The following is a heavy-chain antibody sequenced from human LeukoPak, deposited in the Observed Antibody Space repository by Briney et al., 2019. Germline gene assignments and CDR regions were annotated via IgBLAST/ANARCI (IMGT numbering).Heavy chain of an antibody. CDR1: GFTFNNYV. V-gene: IGHV3-23*01. D-gene: IGHD3-10*01. Sequence: GGSLRLSCAASGFTFNNYVINWVRQAPGKGLEWVSTITGSGGSTYYADSVKGRFTISRDNSRNTLYLQMNSLRAEDTAVYYCAKGRVGYGSGSYFDYWGQGTLVTVSS. J-gene: IGHJ4*02. CDR3: AKGRVGYGSGSYFDY. CDR2: ITGSGGST.